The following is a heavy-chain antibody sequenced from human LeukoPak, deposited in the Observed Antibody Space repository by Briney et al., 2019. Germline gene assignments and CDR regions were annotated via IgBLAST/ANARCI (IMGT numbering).Heavy chain of an antibody. CDR3: AKLGTIFGVVIP. CDR2: ISSSGSTI. Sequence: PGGSLRLSCAASGFTFSSYEMNWVRQAPGKGLEWVSYISSSGSTIYYADSVKGRFTISRDNAKNSLYLQMNSLRAEDTAVYYCAKLGTIFGVVIPWGQGTLVTVSS. CDR1: GFTFSSYE. J-gene: IGHJ5*02. D-gene: IGHD3-3*01. V-gene: IGHV3-48*03.